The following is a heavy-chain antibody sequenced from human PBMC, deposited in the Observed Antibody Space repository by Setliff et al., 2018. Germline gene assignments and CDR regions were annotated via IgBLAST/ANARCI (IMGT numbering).Heavy chain of an antibody. D-gene: IGHD3-22*01. CDR1: GGSISSSIYY. J-gene: IGHJ3*02. Sequence: SETLSLTCSVSGGSISSSIYYWGWIRQPPGKGLEWIGSIYYSGSTYYSPSLKRRVTISVDTSKNQFTLKLSSVTAADTAVYYCATRTYYDSNGYYYAIAGPFDIWGQGTMVTVSS. CDR2: IYYSGST. V-gene: IGHV4-39*01. CDR3: ATRTYYDSNGYYYAIAGPFDI.